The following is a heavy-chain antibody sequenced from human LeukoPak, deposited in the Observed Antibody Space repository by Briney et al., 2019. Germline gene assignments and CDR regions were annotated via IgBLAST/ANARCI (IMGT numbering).Heavy chain of an antibody. CDR1: GYTFTDYY. V-gene: IGHV1-69-2*01. Sequence: ASVKISCKVSGYTFTDYYMHWVQQAPGKGLEWMGLVDPEDGETIYAEKFQGRVTITADTSTDTAYMELSSLRSEDTAVYYCAIVDYDSSGYYSFDYWGQGTLVTVSS. J-gene: IGHJ4*02. CDR2: VDPEDGET. CDR3: AIVDYDSSGYYSFDY. D-gene: IGHD3-22*01.